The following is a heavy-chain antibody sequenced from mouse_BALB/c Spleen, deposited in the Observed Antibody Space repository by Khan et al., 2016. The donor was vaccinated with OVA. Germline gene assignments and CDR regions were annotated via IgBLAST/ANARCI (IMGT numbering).Heavy chain of an antibody. CDR3: ARRCDDFRAMDY. Sequence: QVQLKESGPGLVAPSQSLSITCTVSGFSLSRYSINWVRLSPGKGLEWLGMIWGAGNTDYNSALKSRLSISRDNSKSQVFLRMISLQTNDTALYYCARRCDDFRAMDYWGQGTSVTVSS. CDR1: GFSLSRYS. J-gene: IGHJ4*01. D-gene: IGHD2-4*01. CDR2: IWGAGNT. V-gene: IGHV2-6-4*01.